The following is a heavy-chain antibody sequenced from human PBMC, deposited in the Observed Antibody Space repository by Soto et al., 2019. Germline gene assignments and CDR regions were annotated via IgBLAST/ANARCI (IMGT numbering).Heavy chain of an antibody. CDR3: ARGPPGDYDRYYYMDV. CDR2: INHSGST. Sequence: SETLSLTCAVYGGSFSGYYWSWIRQPPGKGLEWIGEINHSGSTNYNPSLKSRVTISVDTSKNQFSLKLSSVTAADTAVYYCARGPPGDYDRYYYMDVWGKGTTVTVSS. CDR1: GGSFSGYY. D-gene: IGHD4-17*01. J-gene: IGHJ6*03. V-gene: IGHV4-34*01.